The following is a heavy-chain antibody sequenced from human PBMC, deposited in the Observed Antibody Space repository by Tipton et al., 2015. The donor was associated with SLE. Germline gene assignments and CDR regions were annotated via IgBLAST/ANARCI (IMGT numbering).Heavy chain of an antibody. D-gene: IGHD1-14*01. V-gene: IGHV3-73*01. Sequence: SLRLSCAASGFTFSCSTMYWVRQASGKGLEWVGHIRSKANSYATAYAASVKGRFTTSRDDSKNTAYLQMNSLKTEDTAVYYCAKEVDHEDFDYWGQGTLVTVSS. CDR3: AKEVDHEDFDY. CDR1: GFTFSCST. J-gene: IGHJ4*02. CDR2: IRSKANSYAT.